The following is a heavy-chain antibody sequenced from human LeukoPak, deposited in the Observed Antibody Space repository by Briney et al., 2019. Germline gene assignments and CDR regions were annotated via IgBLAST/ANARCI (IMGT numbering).Heavy chain of an antibody. V-gene: IGHV3-53*01. CDR2: IFTAGGT. Sequence: GSLRLSCAVSGFFVSNYYMDWVRQAPGKGLDWVYVIFTAGGTYNADSVKGRFTISRDNFKNTLYLQINSLRAEDTAVYYCARAGDLGTDAFDIWGQGTMVTVSS. D-gene: IGHD1-14*01. CDR3: ARAGDLGTDAFDI. CDR1: GFFVSNYY. J-gene: IGHJ3*02.